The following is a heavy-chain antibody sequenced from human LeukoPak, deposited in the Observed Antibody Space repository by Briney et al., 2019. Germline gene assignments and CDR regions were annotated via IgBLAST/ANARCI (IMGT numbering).Heavy chain of an antibody. D-gene: IGHD1-26*01. J-gene: IGHJ4*02. V-gene: IGHV4-4*02. CDR1: GGSISSSNW. CDR2: IYHSGST. CDR3: ARDVGATPRGAYYFDY. Sequence: SETLSLTCAVSGGSISSSNWWSWVRQPPGKGLEWIGEIYHSGSTNYNPSLKSRVTISVDTSKNQFSLKLSSVTAADTAVYYCARDVGATPRGAYYFDYWGQGTLVTVSS.